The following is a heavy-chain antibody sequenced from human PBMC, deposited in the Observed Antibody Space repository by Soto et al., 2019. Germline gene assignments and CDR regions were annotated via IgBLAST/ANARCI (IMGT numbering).Heavy chain of an antibody. D-gene: IGHD4-17*01. CDR2: ISAYNGNT. Sequence: ASVELSCKASGYTFTSNGSSWVRQAPGQGLEWMGWISAYNGNTNYAQKLQGRVTMTTDTSTSTAYMELRSLRSDDTAVYYCARTYYGDYEDYYYYYGMDVWGQGTTVTVSS. CDR1: GYTFTSNG. V-gene: IGHV1-18*01. CDR3: ARTYYGDYEDYYYYYGMDV. J-gene: IGHJ6*02.